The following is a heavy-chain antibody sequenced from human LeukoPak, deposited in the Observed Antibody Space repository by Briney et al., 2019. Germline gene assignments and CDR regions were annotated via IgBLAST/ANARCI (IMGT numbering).Heavy chain of an antibody. J-gene: IGHJ4*02. CDR1: GGSISSYY. Sequence: SETLSLTCTVSGGSISSYYWSWIRQPPGKGLEWIGYIYYSGSTNYNPSLRSRVTISVDTSKNQFSLKLSSVTAADTAVYYCARGVGVIVLMVYAIRFTSGHFDYWGQGTLVTVSS. V-gene: IGHV4-59*12. CDR2: IYYSGST. CDR3: ARGVGVIVLMVYAIRFTSGHFDY. D-gene: IGHD2-8*01.